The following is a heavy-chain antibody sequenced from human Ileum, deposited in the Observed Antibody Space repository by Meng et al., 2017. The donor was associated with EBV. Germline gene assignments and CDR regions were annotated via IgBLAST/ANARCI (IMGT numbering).Heavy chain of an antibody. CDR1: GYTFTSYA. J-gene: IGHJ4*02. CDR2: INAGNGNT. V-gene: IGHV1-3*01. D-gene: IGHD1-26*01. Sequence: QVQLVQSGAEVKKPGASVKVSCKASGYTFTSYAMHWVRQAPGQRLEWMGWINAGNGNTKYSQKFQGRVTITRDTSASTAYMELSSLRSEDTAVFYCARDGGFSAGATKYDYWGQGALVTVSS. CDR3: ARDGGFSAGATKYDY.